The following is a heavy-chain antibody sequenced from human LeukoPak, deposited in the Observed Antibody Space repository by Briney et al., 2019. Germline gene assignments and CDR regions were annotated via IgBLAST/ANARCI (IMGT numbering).Heavy chain of an antibody. D-gene: IGHD5-12*01. Sequence: SETLSLTCAVYGGSFSGYYWSWIRQPPGKGLEWIGEINHSGSTNYNPSLKSRVTISVDTSKNQFSLKLSSVTAADTAVYYCARGPWPLDYWGQGTLVTVSS. CDR2: INHSGST. CDR1: GGSFSGYY. CDR3: ARGPWPLDY. V-gene: IGHV4-34*01. J-gene: IGHJ4*02.